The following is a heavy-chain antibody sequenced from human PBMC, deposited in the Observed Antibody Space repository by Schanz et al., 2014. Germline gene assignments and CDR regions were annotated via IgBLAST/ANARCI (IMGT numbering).Heavy chain of an antibody. CDR3: ARESVSRTRLFDP. D-gene: IGHD3-3*01. CDR1: GYTFTNHS. Sequence: QVQVIQSGPEVKKPGASVKVSRKASGYTFTNHSLHWVRQAPGQGLEWMGRISPSSGGTNYAQNFQGRVTMTKDTSINTVYMELSTLTSDDTAVYYCARESVSRTRLFDPWGQGTLVTVSS. J-gene: IGHJ5*02. CDR2: ISPSSGGT. V-gene: IGHV1-2*06.